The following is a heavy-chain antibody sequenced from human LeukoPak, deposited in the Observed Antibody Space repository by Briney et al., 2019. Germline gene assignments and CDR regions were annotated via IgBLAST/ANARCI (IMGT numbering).Heavy chain of an antibody. V-gene: IGHV4-30-2*01. J-gene: IGHJ4*02. CDR1: GGSISSGGYS. D-gene: IGHD4-23*01. CDR2: IYHSGST. Sequence: SQTLSLTCAVSGGSISSGGYSWSWIRQPPGKGLEWIGYIYHSGSTYYNPSLKSRVTISVDRSKNQFSLKLSSVTAADTAVYYCAGESRGGEFDYWGQGTLVTVSS. CDR3: AGESRGGEFDY.